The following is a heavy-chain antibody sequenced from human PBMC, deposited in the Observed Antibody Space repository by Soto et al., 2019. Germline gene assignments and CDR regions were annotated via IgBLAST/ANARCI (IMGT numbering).Heavy chain of an antibody. V-gene: IGHV3-21*01. CDR1: GFTFSSYS. Sequence: GSLRLSCAASGFTFSSYSMNWVRQAPGKGLGWVSSISSSSSYIYYADSVKGRFTISGDNAKNSLYLQMNSLRAEDTAVYYCARISGSWSYYFDYWGQGTLVTVSS. CDR2: ISSSSSYI. D-gene: IGHD6-13*01. CDR3: ARISGSWSYYFDY. J-gene: IGHJ4*02.